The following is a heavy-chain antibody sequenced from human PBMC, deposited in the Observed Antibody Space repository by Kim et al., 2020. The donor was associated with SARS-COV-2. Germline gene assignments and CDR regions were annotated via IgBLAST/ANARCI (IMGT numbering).Heavy chain of an antibody. CDR3: ARDIRGALRGIVVVPAAPFAP. Sequence: SETLSLTCTVSGGSISSSSYYWGWIRQPPGKGLEWIGSIYYSGSTYYNPSLKSRVTISVDTSKNQFSLKLSSVTAADTAVYYCARDIRGALRGIVVVPAAPFAPWGQGTLVTVSS. D-gene: IGHD2-2*01. CDR1: GGSISSSSYY. V-gene: IGHV4-39*02. CDR2: IYYSGST. J-gene: IGHJ5*02.